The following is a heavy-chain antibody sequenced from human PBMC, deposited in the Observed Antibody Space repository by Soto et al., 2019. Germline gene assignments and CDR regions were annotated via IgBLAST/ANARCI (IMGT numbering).Heavy chain of an antibody. J-gene: IGHJ4*02. CDR1: GGSFSGYY. V-gene: IGHV4-34*01. CDR2: INHSGST. D-gene: IGHD6-6*01. CDR3: ARGTPRDPAVSSRRPFDY. Sequence: QVQLQQWGAGLLKPSETLSLTCAVYGGSFSGYYWSWIRQPPGKGLEWIGEINHSGSTNYNPSLKSRVTISVDTSKNQFSLKLSSVTAADTAVYYCARGTPRDPAVSSRRPFDYWGQGTLVTVSS.